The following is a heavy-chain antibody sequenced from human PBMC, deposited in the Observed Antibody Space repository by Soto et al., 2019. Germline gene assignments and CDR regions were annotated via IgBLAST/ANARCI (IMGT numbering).Heavy chain of an antibody. D-gene: IGHD5-18*01. Sequence: QVQLVESGGGVVQPGRSLRLSCAASGFTFSSYDMHWVRQAPGKGLEWVAVISYDGSNKYYADSVKGRFTISRDNSKNTLYLQMNSLRAEDTAVYYCARSYSWIQIWLLLDWGQGTLVTVSS. CDR1: GFTFSSYD. CDR2: ISYDGSNK. CDR3: ARSYSWIQIWLLLD. V-gene: IGHV3-33*01. J-gene: IGHJ4*02.